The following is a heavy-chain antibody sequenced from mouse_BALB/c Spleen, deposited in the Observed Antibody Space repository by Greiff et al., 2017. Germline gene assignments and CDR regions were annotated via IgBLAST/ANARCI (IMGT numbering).Heavy chain of an antibody. J-gene: IGHJ4*01. V-gene: IGHV2-9*02. Sequence: VKVVESGPGLVAPQSLSITCTVSGFSLTSYGVHWVRQPPGKGLEWLGVIWAGGSTNYNSALMSRLSISKDNSKSQVFLKMNSLQTDDTAMYYCARPLYGNTPYYAMDYWGQGASGTVST. CDR3: ARPLYGNTPYYAMDY. CDR2: IWAGGST. D-gene: IGHD2-1*01. CDR1: GFSLTSYG.